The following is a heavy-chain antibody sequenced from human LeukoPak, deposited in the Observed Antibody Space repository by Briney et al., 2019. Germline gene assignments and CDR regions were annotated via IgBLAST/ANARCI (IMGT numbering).Heavy chain of an antibody. CDR2: ISSSGGNT. J-gene: IGHJ4*02. V-gene: IGHV3-23*01. Sequence: PGRSLRLSCAASGFTFSSYAMSWVRQAPGKGLEGVSSISSSGGNTYYADSVKGRFTISRDNSKNTLYLQMNSLRADDTAVYYCAKEGAVAGTPFDYWGQGTLVTVSS. CDR3: AKEGAVAGTPFDY. D-gene: IGHD6-19*01. CDR1: GFTFSSYA.